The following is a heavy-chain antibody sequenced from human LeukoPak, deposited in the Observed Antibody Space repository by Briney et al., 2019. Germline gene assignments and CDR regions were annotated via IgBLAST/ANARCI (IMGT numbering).Heavy chain of an antibody. CDR1: GFTFSSYW. J-gene: IGHJ4*02. V-gene: IGHV3-74*01. CDR3: ARASIAARPGD. D-gene: IGHD6-6*01. CDR2: INSDGRST. Sequence: QPGGSLRLSGAASGFTFSSYWMHWGRQAPGKGLVWVSRINSDGRSTSYADSVKGRFTISRDNAKNTLYLQMNSLRADDTAVYYCARASIAARPGDWGQGTLVTVSS.